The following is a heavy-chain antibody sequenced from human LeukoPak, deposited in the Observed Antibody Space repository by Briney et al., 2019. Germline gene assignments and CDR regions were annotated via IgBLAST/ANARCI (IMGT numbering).Heavy chain of an antibody. Sequence: GGSLRLSCAASGFTFSSYGMHWVRQAPGKGLEWVAVIWYDGSNKYYADSVKGRFTISRDNSKNTLYLQMNSLRAEDTAVYYCARDRGSGGWYFDLWGRGTLVTVSS. V-gene: IGHV3-33*01. CDR2: IWYDGSNK. CDR1: GFTFSSYG. CDR3: ARDRGSGGWYFDL. D-gene: IGHD3-10*01. J-gene: IGHJ2*01.